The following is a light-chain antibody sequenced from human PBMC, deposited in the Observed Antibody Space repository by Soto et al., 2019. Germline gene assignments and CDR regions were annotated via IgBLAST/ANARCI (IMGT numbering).Light chain of an antibody. CDR2: GSS. V-gene: IGKV3-20*01. J-gene: IGKJ2*01. Sequence: NVLTQSPGTLSVSPGERATLSCRTSQSVNGHFLAWYQQRPGQAPRLLVNGSSTRAAGVPDRFSASGSWTEFTLTISRLEPEDFAVYYCQQYGHSPLLYTFGQGTRLVVK. CDR1: QSVNGHF. CDR3: QQYGHSPLLYT.